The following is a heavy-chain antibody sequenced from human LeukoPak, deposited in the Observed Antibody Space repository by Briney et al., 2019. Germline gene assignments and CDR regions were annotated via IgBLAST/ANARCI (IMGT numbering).Heavy chain of an antibody. Sequence: PGGSLRLSYAASGFTFISYEMNWVRQAPGKGLEWVSYISSSGSTIYYADSVKGRFTISRDNAKNSLYLQMNSLRAEDTAIYYCARDSSGWYGRVAYRGQGTLVTVSS. CDR3: ARDSSGWYGRVAY. V-gene: IGHV3-48*03. CDR2: ISSSGSTI. D-gene: IGHD6-19*01. J-gene: IGHJ4*02. CDR1: GFTFISYE.